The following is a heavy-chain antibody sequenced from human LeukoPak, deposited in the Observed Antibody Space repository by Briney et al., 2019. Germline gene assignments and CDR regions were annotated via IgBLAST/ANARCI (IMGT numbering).Heavy chain of an antibody. D-gene: IGHD6-19*01. V-gene: IGHV3-9*03. CDR3: AKGGSSGWYADY. J-gene: IGHJ4*02. Sequence: QPGGSLRLSCVASGFKFDDYAMHWVRQAPGKGLEWVSGVSWNSATIGYADSVKGRFTISRDNAKNSLYLQMSSLRPEDMALYYCAKGGSSGWYADYWGQGTLVTVAS. CDR1: GFKFDDYA. CDR2: VSWNSATI.